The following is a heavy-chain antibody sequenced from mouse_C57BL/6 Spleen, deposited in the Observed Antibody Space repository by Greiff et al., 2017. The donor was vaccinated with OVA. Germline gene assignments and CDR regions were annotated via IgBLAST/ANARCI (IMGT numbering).Heavy chain of an antibody. V-gene: IGHV6-6*01. CDR3: TRRWLLWYFDV. CDR1: GFTFSDAW. J-gene: IGHJ1*03. D-gene: IGHD2-3*01. Sequence: EVQGVESGGGLVQPGGSMKLSCAASGFTFSDAWMDWVRQSPEKGLEWVAEIRNKANNHATYYAESVKGRFTISRDDSKSSVYLQMNSLRAEDTGIYYCTRRWLLWYFDVWGTGTTVTVSS. CDR2: IRNKANNHAT.